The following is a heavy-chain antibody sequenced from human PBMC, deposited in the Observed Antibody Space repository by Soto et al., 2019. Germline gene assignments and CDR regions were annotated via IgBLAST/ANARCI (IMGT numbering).Heavy chain of an antibody. CDR2: INHSGSS. D-gene: IGHD2-15*01. J-gene: IGHJ4*02. Sequence: PSETLSLTCAVYGGSFSGYYWSWIRQSPGKGLEWIGEINHSGSSISNPSLKSRVTISVDTSKNQFSLKLRSVTAADTAAYYCAGGISLIVEVHRDAPDKYYFDSWSKGTLVTVSS. CDR3: AGGISLIVEVHRDAPDKYYFDS. V-gene: IGHV4-34*01. CDR1: GGSFSGYY.